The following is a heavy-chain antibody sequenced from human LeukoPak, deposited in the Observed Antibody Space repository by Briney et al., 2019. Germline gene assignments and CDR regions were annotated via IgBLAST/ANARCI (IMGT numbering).Heavy chain of an antibody. Sequence: ASVKVSCKASGYTFTGYYMHWVRQAPGQGLEWMGRINPNSGGTNYAQKFQGRVTMTRGTSISTAYMELSRLRSDDTAVYYCARWEGILAFDYYYYMDVWGKGTTVTVSS. CDR2: INPNSGGT. CDR1: GYTFTGYY. D-gene: IGHD3-9*01. CDR3: ARWEGILAFDYYYYMDV. J-gene: IGHJ6*03. V-gene: IGHV1-2*06.